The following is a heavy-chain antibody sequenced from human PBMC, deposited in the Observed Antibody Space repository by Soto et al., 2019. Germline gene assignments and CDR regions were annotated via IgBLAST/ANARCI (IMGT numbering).Heavy chain of an antibody. V-gene: IGHV1-8*01. Sequence: ASVKVSCKTSGYNFTNFDINWVRQAPGRGLVWMGWMNPSSGETGSAQNFQGRVTMTRDISTRTFFMQLTSLRSEDTAIYYCARLAEYCHGNKCYYNFDFWGRGTQVTVS. J-gene: IGHJ4*01. CDR2: MNPSSGET. CDR3: ARLAEYCHGNKCYYNFDF. D-gene: IGHD3-22*01. CDR1: GYNFTNFD.